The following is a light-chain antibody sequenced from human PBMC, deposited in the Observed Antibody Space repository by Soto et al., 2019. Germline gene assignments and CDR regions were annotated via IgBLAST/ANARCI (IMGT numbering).Light chain of an antibody. Sequence: EIVLTQSPATLSLSPGARATLSCRDSESVSSNLAWYQQKPGQAPRLLIYDASNRATGIPARFSGSGSATDFTLTIGSLESGESAVYYCQQRSNWPLTFGGGTKVEIK. CDR2: DAS. CDR1: ESVSSN. J-gene: IGKJ4*01. CDR3: QQRSNWPLT. V-gene: IGKV3-11*01.